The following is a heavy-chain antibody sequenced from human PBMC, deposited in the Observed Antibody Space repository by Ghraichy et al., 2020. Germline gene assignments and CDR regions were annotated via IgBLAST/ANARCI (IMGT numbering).Heavy chain of an antibody. CDR3: ARGFHDIVVVPAAKYYFDY. CDR1: GGSFSGYY. Sequence: SETLSLTCAVYGGSFSGYYWSWIRQPPGKGLEWIGEINHSGSTNYNPSLKSRVTISVDTSKNQFSLKLSSVTAADTAVYYCARGFHDIVVVPAAKYYFDYWGQGTLVTVSS. V-gene: IGHV4-34*01. CDR2: INHSGST. D-gene: IGHD2-2*01. J-gene: IGHJ4*02.